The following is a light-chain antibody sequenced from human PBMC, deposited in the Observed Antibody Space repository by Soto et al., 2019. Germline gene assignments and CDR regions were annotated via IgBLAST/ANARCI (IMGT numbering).Light chain of an antibody. CDR2: KTS. CDR1: QSISNW. CDR3: QQYENLPT. Sequence: DIQITQSPSSLSASVGDRVTITCRASQSISNWLAWYQQKPGKAPKILIYKTSSLESGVPSRFRGSGSGTDFTFTISRLQPEDIATYYCQQYENLPTVGQGTRLEIK. J-gene: IGKJ5*01. V-gene: IGKV1-5*03.